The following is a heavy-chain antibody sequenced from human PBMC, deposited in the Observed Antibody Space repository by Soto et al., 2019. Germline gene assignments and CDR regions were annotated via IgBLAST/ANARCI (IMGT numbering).Heavy chain of an antibody. CDR3: ARQLSGSWYNWFDP. Sequence: PGGSLRLSCAASGFSVTSNCMSWVRQAPGKGLEWVSVMHSDVTTYYADSVKGRFIISRDNSKNTLYLQMSNLRGEDTARYFCARQLSGSWYNWFDPWGQGTLVTVSS. CDR1: GFSVTSNC. V-gene: IGHV3-53*01. J-gene: IGHJ5*02. D-gene: IGHD6-13*01. CDR2: MHSDVTT.